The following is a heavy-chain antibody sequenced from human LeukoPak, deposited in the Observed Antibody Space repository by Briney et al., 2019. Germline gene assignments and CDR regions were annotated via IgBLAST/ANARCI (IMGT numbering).Heavy chain of an antibody. J-gene: IGHJ5*02. Sequence: PSETLSLTCTVSGDSLSSYYGSWIRQPAGKGLEWIGRIYNSGSTNYNPSLKSRVTMSVDTSKNQFSLKQSSVTAAETAVYYCAREVVKEVATIKNWFDPWGQGTLVTVSS. V-gene: IGHV4-4*07. CDR3: AREVVKEVATIKNWFDP. D-gene: IGHD5-12*01. CDR2: IYNSGST. CDR1: GDSLSSYY.